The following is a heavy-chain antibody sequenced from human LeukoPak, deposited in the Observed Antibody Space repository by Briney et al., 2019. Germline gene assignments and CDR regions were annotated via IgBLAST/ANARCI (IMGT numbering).Heavy chain of an antibody. Sequence: PGGSLRLSCAAPGFTFSSYWMHWVRQVPGKGLVWVSSIDSGSSTSYADSVKGRLTISRDNAKKTLYLQMNSLRAEDTAVYYCVKGGYYINDAFDIWGQGTMVTVSS. D-gene: IGHD3-22*01. V-gene: IGHV3-74*01. CDR2: IDSGSST. J-gene: IGHJ3*02. CDR3: VKGGYYINDAFDI. CDR1: GFTFSSYW.